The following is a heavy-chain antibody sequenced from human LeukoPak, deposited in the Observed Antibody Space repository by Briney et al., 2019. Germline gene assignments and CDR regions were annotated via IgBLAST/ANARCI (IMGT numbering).Heavy chain of an antibody. CDR1: GFMFSDHA. Sequence: PGRSLRLSCVASGFMFSDHAFHWVRQSPDKGLELVALIGSDGSKKYYAASVQGRFTVSRENSKNTLFLQMNTLSADDTAVYFCARQMTSTRLFDSWGQGTLVTVSS. J-gene: IGHJ4*02. D-gene: IGHD5/OR15-5a*01. CDR2: IGSDGSKK. V-gene: IGHV3-30*04. CDR3: ARQMTSTRLFDS.